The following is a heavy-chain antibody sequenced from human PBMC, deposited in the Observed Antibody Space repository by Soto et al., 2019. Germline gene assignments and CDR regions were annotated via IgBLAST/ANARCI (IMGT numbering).Heavy chain of an antibody. Sequence: SETLSLTCTVSGGSISSSSYYWGWIRQPPGKGLEWIGSIYYSGSTYCNPSLKSRVTISVDTSKNQFSLKLSSVTAADTAVYYCARSSSSWGYYYGMDVWGQGTTVTVSS. CDR3: ARSSSSWGYYYGMDV. CDR2: IYYSGST. V-gene: IGHV4-39*01. D-gene: IGHD6-13*01. J-gene: IGHJ6*02. CDR1: GGSISSSSYY.